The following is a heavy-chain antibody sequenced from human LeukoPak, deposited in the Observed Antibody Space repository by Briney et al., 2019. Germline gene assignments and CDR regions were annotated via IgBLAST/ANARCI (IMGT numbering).Heavy chain of an antibody. J-gene: IGHJ4*02. CDR1: GGSIRSTSHY. CDR3: AREVGAITDSFDY. Sequence: KPSETLSLTCTVSGGSIRSTSHYWSWIRQPPGKGLEWIGYIYYSGSTNYNPSLKSRVTISVDTSKNQFSLKLSSVTAADTAVYYCAREVGAITDSFDYWGQGTLVTVSS. CDR2: IYYSGST. V-gene: IGHV4-61*01. D-gene: IGHD1-26*01.